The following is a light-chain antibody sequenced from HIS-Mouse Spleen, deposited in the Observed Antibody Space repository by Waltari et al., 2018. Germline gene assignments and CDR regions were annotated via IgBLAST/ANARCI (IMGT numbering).Light chain of an antibody. CDR3: QQYNSYRWT. J-gene: IGKJ1*01. CDR1: QSISSW. CDR2: KAS. Sequence: DIQMTQSPSTLSASVGDRVTITCRARQSISSWLAWYKQKPGKAPKPLIYKASTLESGGPSRFSGSGSGTAFSLTISSLQPDDFATYYCQQYNSYRWTFGQGTKVEIK. V-gene: IGKV1-5*03.